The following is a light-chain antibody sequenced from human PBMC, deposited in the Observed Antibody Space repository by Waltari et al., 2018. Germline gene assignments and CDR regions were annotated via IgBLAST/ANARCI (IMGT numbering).Light chain of an antibody. CDR1: NLGDKY. CDR3: QAWDSSTYV. Sequence: SYELTQPPSVSVSPGQTATITCSGDNLGDKYACWYQQKPGQSPVVVLYENSKRPAGIPERFSGSNSGNTATLTISGAQAMDEADYYCQAWDSSTYVFGTGTKVTVL. J-gene: IGLJ1*01. CDR2: ENS. V-gene: IGLV3-1*01.